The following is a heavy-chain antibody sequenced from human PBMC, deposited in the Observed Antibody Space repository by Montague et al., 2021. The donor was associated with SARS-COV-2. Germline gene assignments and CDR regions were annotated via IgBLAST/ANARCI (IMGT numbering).Heavy chain of an antibody. CDR1: GDSVVNNRAR. Sequence: CAISGDSVVNNRARSDGLRQEPSRLRELLGSPYYETKKYYDYAVSVKSRLTISPDTSKNQFSLQLSSVTPEDRAVYYCARDPRYSLSWSFDYWGQGTLVTVSS. D-gene: IGHD6-13*01. V-gene: IGHV6-1*01. CDR2: PYYETKKYY. J-gene: IGHJ4*02. CDR3: ARDPRYSLSWSFDY.